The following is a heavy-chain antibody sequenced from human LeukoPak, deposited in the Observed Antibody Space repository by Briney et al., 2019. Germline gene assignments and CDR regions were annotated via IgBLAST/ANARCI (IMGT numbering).Heavy chain of an antibody. CDR2: IYYSGST. CDR3: ARYGVLRYFDWLVGAYFVY. J-gene: IGHJ4*02. CDR1: GGSISSYY. Sequence: PSETLSLTCTVSGGSISSYYWSWIRQPPGKGLEWIGYIYYSGSTNYNPSLKSRVTISVDTSKNQFSLKLSSVTAADTAVYYCARYGVLRYFDWLVGAYFVYWGQGTLVTVSS. D-gene: IGHD3-9*01. V-gene: IGHV4-59*01.